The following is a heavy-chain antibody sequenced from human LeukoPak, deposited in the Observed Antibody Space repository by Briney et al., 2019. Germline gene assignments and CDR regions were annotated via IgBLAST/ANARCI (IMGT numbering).Heavy chain of an antibody. CDR1: GFTFTNAW. CDR3: PTPQYIAYDFGF. V-gene: IGHV3-15*01. D-gene: IGHD5-12*01. Sequence: GGALRLSCAASGFTFTNAWMNWVRQAPGKGLEWVGRVKSKTDGGTTDYTAPVKGRLTVSRDASKNTLYLQMNSLKIADTAVYYCPTPQYIAYDFGFWGQGTLVTVSS. CDR2: VKSKTDGGTT. J-gene: IGHJ4*02.